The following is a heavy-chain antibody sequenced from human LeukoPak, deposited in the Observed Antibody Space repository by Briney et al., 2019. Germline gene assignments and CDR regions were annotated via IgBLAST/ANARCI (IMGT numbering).Heavy chain of an antibody. CDR2: IKQDGSEK. D-gene: IGHD3-10*01. Sequence: GGSLRLSCAASGFTFSDYYMSWIRQAPGKGLEWVANIKQDGSEKYYVDSVKGRFTISRDNAKNSLYLQKNSLRAEDTAVYYCARGGVFKYSWGQGTLVTVSS. CDR1: GFTFSDYY. J-gene: IGHJ4*02. V-gene: IGHV3-7*01. CDR3: ARGGVFKYS.